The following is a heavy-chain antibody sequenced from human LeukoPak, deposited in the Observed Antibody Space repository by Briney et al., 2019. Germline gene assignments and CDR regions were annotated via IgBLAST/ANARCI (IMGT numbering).Heavy chain of an antibody. CDR1: GGSLSSSSYY. Sequence: PLETPSLTCTVSGGSLSSSSYYWGWVRQPPGKGLEWVGSIYYSGSTYYNPSLKSRVTISVDTSKNQFSLKLSSVTAADTAVYYCARHVGGGSYGIDYWGQGTLVTVSS. D-gene: IGHD1-26*01. V-gene: IGHV4-39*01. J-gene: IGHJ4*02. CDR3: ARHVGGGSYGIDY. CDR2: IYYSGST.